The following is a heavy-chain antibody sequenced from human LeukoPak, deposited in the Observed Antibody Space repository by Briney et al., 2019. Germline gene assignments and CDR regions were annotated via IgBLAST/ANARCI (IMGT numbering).Heavy chain of an antibody. V-gene: IGHV3-30-3*01. CDR3: AKDLCSTSCSTNDWFDP. CDR1: GFTFSSYA. D-gene: IGHD2-2*02. Sequence: GGSLRLSCAASGFTFSSYAMHWVRQAPGKGLEWVAVISYDGSNKYYADSVKGRFTISRDNSKNTLYLQMNSLRAEDTAVYYCAKDLCSTSCSTNDWFDPWGQGTLVTVSS. J-gene: IGHJ5*02. CDR2: ISYDGSNK.